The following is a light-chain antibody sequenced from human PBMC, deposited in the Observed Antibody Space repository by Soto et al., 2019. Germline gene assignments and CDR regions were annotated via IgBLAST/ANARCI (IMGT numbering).Light chain of an antibody. J-gene: IGKJ5*01. V-gene: IGKV3-20*01. CDR3: QQYGSSQIT. CDR2: GAS. CDR1: QSVSSSY. Sequence: LTQSPGTLSLSPGERATLSCRASQSVSSSYLAWHQQKPGQAPRLLIYGASSRATGILDRFSGSGSGTDFTLTISRLEPEDFAVYYCQQYGSSQITFGQGTRLEIK.